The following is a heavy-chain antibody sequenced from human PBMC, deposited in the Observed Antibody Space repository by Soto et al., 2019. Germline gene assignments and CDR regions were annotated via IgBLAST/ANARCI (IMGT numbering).Heavy chain of an antibody. D-gene: IGHD5-18*01. CDR3: AKDPQLWLQKSPGY. V-gene: IGHV3-30*18. Sequence: GGSLRLSCAASGFTFTSYGMHWVRQAPGQGLEWVAFTSYDGSNKYYADSVMGRFTISRDNSKNTLYLQMNSLRPEDTAVYYCAKDPQLWLQKSPGYWGQGTLVTVSS. CDR2: TSYDGSNK. J-gene: IGHJ4*02. CDR1: GFTFTSYG.